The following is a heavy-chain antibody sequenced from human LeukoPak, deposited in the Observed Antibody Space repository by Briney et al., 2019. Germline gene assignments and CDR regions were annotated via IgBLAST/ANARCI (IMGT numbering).Heavy chain of an antibody. V-gene: IGHV1-69*06. CDR2: IIPIFGTA. CDR3: SSRVAGGNSAIEY. CDR1: GGISSTKA. J-gene: IGHJ4*02. Sequence: SVKVSCKASGGISSTKAISWVRQAPGQGLEWMGRIIPIFGTANYAQKFQGRVSITADTSTSTAYMELNNLRSEDTAVYYCSSRVAGGNSAIEYWGQGTLVTVSS. D-gene: IGHD4-23*01.